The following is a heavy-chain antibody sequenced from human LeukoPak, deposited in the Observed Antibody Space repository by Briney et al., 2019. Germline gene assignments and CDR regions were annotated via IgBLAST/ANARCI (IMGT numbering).Heavy chain of an antibody. Sequence: GESLKISCKGSGYSFRTYWIGWVRQTPGKGLEYMGIIYPDDSDTRYSPSFQGQVTISADKSISTAYLQWSSLKAPDTGIYYCARPLGTAPAPFDYWGQGTLVTVSS. J-gene: IGHJ4*02. CDR2: IYPDDSDT. CDR3: ARPLGTAPAPFDY. CDR1: GYSFRTYW. V-gene: IGHV5-51*01. D-gene: IGHD5-18*01.